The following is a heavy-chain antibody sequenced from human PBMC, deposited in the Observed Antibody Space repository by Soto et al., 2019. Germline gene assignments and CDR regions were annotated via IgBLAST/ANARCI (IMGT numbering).Heavy chain of an antibody. CDR2: ISSDGGTK. V-gene: IGHV3-30-3*01. Sequence: GGSLRLSCAASGFIFRSYSMHWVRQAPGKGREWVALISSDGGTKYYADCVKGRFTISRDNSRNTISLQMNSLRAEDTAVYYCARDGYCSCGNCLDGMDVWGQGTTVTVS. J-gene: IGHJ6*02. CDR3: ARDGYCSCGNCLDGMDV. CDR1: GFIFRSYS. D-gene: IGHD2-15*01.